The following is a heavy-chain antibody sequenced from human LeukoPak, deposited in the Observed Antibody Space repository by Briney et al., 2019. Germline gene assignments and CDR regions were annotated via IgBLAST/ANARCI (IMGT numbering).Heavy chain of an antibody. CDR3: ARDTYDSSGYYYRGIDY. Sequence: GGTLRLSSAASGFTFSSYSMNWVRQAPGKGLEWVSSISSSSSYIYYEDSVKGRFTISRDNAKNSMYLQMNSLRAEDTAVYYCARDTYDSSGYYYRGIDYWGQGTLVTVSS. D-gene: IGHD3-22*01. J-gene: IGHJ4*02. CDR2: ISSSSSYI. CDR1: GFTFSSYS. V-gene: IGHV3-21*01.